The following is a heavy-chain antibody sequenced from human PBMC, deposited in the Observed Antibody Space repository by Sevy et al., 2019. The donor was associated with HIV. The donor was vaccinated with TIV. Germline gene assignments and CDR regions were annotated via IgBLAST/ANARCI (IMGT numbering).Heavy chain of an antibody. CDR2: IGTAGDT. J-gene: IGHJ5*02. CDR1: GFTFSSYD. D-gene: IGHD2-2*01. CDR3: ARGELGYCSSTSCQTAFDP. Sequence: GGSLRLSCAASGFTFSSYDMHWVRQATGKGLEWVSAIGTAGDTYYPGSVKGGFTISRENAKNSLYLQMNSLRAGDTAVYYCARGELGYCSSTSCQTAFDPWGQGTLVTVSS. V-gene: IGHV3-13*01.